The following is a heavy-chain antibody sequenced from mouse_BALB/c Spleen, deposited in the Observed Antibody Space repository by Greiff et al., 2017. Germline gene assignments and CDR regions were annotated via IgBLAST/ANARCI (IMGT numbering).Heavy chain of an antibody. D-gene: IGHD2-1*01. CDR1: GDSITSGY. CDR2: ISYSGST. CDR3: ARSYGNYVGFAY. V-gene: IGHV3-8*02. J-gene: IGHJ3*01. Sequence: EVKVVESGPSLVKPSQTLSLTCSVTGDSITSGYWNWIRKFPGNKLEYMGYISYSGSTYYNPSLKSRISITRDTSKNQYYLQLNSVTTEDTATYYCARSYGNYVGFAYWGQGTLVTVSA.